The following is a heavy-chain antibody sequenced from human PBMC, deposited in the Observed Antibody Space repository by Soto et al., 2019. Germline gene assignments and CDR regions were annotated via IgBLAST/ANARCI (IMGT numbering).Heavy chain of an antibody. J-gene: IGHJ4*02. CDR2: IMPIFGTT. Sequence: QVQLVQSGAEVKKPGSSVKVSCKASGGTFSSFPIAWVRQAPGQGLEWVGGIMPIFGTTKYAQNFRDRVTIYADESTSTAYMELSSPRFEDTAVYYCAMIEYSSGSDYWGQGTLVTVFS. D-gene: IGHD6-19*01. CDR3: AMIEYSSGSDY. V-gene: IGHV1-69*01. CDR1: GGTFSSFP.